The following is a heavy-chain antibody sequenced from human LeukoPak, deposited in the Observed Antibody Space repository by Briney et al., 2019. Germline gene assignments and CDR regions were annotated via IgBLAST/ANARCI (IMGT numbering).Heavy chain of an antibody. D-gene: IGHD6-19*01. J-gene: IGHJ4*02. CDR1: GYNFISKG. CDR2: VGHQTGKS. CDR3: APIAVSGPSLLYFFDN. V-gene: IGHV1-18*01. Sequence: GDSVKVSCKGSGYNFISKGIVWGRQAPGQGLEWVGCVGHQTGKSTFAPKIQDRVTMTTDTSTTTAYMELRSLRSDDTAVYFCAPIAVSGPSLLYFFDNWGQGTLVIVSS.